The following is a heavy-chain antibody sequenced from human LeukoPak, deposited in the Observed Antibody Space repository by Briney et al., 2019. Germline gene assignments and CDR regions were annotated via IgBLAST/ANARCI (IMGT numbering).Heavy chain of an antibody. Sequence: GGSLRLSCAASGFTLSSYWIHWVRQAPGKGLVWVSRSNSDGSIMQYADSVKGRFTISRDNAKNTLYLQMNSLRAEDTAVYYCVRGSYDWYGMDYWGQGTLVTVSA. J-gene: IGHJ4*02. CDR3: VRGSYDWYGMDY. CDR1: GFTLSSYW. D-gene: IGHD3-9*01. CDR2: SNSDGSIM. V-gene: IGHV3-74*03.